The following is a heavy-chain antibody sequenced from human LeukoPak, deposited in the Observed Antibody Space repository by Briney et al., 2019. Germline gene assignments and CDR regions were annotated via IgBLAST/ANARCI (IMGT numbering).Heavy chain of an antibody. CDR2: IYYSGST. D-gene: IGHD1-14*01. Sequence: PSETLSLTCTVSGGSISSYYWSWLRQPPGKGLEWIGYIYYSGSTNYNPSLKSRVTISVDTSKNQFSLKLSSVTAADTAVYYCARVRKSLYYFDYWGQGTLVTVSS. V-gene: IGHV4-59*01. CDR3: ARVRKSLYYFDY. CDR1: GGSISSYY. J-gene: IGHJ4*02.